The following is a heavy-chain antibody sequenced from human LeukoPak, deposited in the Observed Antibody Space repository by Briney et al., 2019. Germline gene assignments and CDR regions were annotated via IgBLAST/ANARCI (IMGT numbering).Heavy chain of an antibody. Sequence: GGSLRLSCAASGFTFSSYGMHWVRQAPGKGLEWVAFIRYDGSNKYYADSVKGRFTISRDNSKNTLYLQMNSLRAEDTAVYYCAKRELLEWLLSDWFDPWGQGTLVTVSS. J-gene: IGHJ5*02. CDR2: IRYDGSNK. V-gene: IGHV3-30*02. CDR1: GFTFSSYG. D-gene: IGHD3-3*01. CDR3: AKRELLEWLLSDWFDP.